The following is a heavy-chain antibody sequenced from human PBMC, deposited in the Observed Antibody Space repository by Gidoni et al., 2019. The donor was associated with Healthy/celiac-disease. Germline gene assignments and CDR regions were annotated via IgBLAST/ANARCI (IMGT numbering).Heavy chain of an antibody. V-gene: IGHV3-21*01. D-gene: IGHD5-18*01. J-gene: IGHJ4*02. CDR2: MSRSISYR. CDR1: GFHFSSYR. Sequence: EVQLVESGGGLVKPGVSLGLSCAAPGFHFSSYRMKWVRQAPGKWLELLSTMSRSISYRYYSDAVKGRFTSSRDNAKNSLYLQMNSLRDEDTAVYYCARDLAMVTLPIDYWGQGTLVTVSS. CDR3: ARDLAMVTLPIDY.